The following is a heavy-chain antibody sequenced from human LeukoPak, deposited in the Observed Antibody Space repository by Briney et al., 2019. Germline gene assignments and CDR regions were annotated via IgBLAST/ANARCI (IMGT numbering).Heavy chain of an antibody. CDR1: GGSFRGSN. D-gene: IGHD4-17*01. Sequence: SETLSLTCAVYGGSFRGSNWNSFRQPPGKGLEWIGEINHSGSTNYNPSLKSRVTISVDTSKNQFSLKLSSVTAAETAVTYCTRGFLDYGAHDLLFDSWGQGILVTVSS. CDR3: TRGFLDYGAHDLLFDS. J-gene: IGHJ4*02. V-gene: IGHV4-34*01. CDR2: INHSGST.